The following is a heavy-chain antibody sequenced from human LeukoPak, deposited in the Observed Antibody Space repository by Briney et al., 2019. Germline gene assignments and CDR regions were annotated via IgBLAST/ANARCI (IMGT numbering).Heavy chain of an antibody. J-gene: IGHJ4*02. D-gene: IGHD6-13*01. CDR2: ISGSGGST. CDR3: AKVKSWGSWYVFDY. CDR1: GFTFSNAW. Sequence: PGGSLRLSCAASGFTFSNAWMSWVRQAPGKGLEWVSAISGSGGSTYYADSVKGRFTISRDNSKNTLYLQMNSLRAEDTAVYYCAKVKSWGSWYVFDYWGQGTLVTVSS. V-gene: IGHV3-23*01.